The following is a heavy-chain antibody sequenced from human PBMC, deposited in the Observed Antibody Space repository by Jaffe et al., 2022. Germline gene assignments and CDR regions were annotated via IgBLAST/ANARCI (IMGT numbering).Heavy chain of an antibody. CDR1: GGSVSSGSYY. CDR2: IYYSGST. D-gene: IGHD2-15*01. V-gene: IGHV4-61*01. CDR3: ARWLGYCSGGSCPREYYFDY. Sequence: QVQLQESGPGLVKPSETLSLTCTVSGGSVSSGSYYWSWIRQPPGKGLEWIGYIYYSGSTNYNPSLKSRVTISVDTSKNQFSLKLSSVTAADTAVYYCARWLGYCSGGSCPREYYFDYWGQGTLVTVSS. J-gene: IGHJ4*02.